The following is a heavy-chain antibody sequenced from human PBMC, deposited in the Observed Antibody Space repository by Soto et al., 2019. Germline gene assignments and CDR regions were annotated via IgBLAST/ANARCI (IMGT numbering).Heavy chain of an antibody. J-gene: IGHJ6*02. D-gene: IGHD6-19*01. CDR2: TYYRSKWYN. Sequence: PSQTLSLTCAISGDSVSSNSAAWNWISQSPSRGLEWLGRTYYRSKWYNDYAVSVKSRITINPDTSKNQFSLQLNSVTPEDTAVYYCARASWWLDGRYYYYGMDVWGQGTTVTVSS. V-gene: IGHV6-1*01. CDR1: GDSVSSNSAA. CDR3: ARASWWLDGRYYYYGMDV.